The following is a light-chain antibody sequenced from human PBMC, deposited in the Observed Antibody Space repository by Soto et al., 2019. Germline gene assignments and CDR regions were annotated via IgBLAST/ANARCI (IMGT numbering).Light chain of an antibody. V-gene: IGKV3-11*01. CDR3: QQYNSYS. Sequence: IVLTQSPATLSLSPGERGTLSCRASESVTDYLAWYQQKPGQAPRLLVYDVSNRAAGIPTRFSGGGSGTDFTLTISSLQPDDFATYYCQQYNSYSFGQGTKVDIK. CDR2: DVS. J-gene: IGKJ1*01. CDR1: ESVTDY.